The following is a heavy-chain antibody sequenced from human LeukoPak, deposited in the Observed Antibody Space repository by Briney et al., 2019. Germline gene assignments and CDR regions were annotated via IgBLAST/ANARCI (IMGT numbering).Heavy chain of an antibody. V-gene: IGHV1-8*01. Sequence: ASVKVSCKASGYTFTSYDINWVRQATGQGLEWMGWMNPNSGNTGYAQKFQGRVTMTRNTSISTAYMELSSLRSEDTAVYYCARDGKATIFGVVSPSLVDVWGQGTTVTVSS. J-gene: IGHJ6*02. D-gene: IGHD3-3*01. CDR2: MNPNSGNT. CDR3: ARDGKATIFGVVSPSLVDV. CDR1: GYTFTSYD.